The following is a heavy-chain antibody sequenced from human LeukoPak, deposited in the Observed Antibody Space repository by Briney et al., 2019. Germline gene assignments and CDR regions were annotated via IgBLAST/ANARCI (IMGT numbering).Heavy chain of an antibody. Sequence: GGSPRLSCAASGFTFSGSAMHWVRQASGKGLEWVGRIRSKANSYATAYAASVKGRFTISRDDSKNTAYLQMNSLKTEDTAVYYCTASKGNDYWGQGTLVTVSS. J-gene: IGHJ4*02. CDR3: TASKGNDY. D-gene: IGHD2-2*01. CDR1: GFTFSGSA. CDR2: IRSKANSYAT. V-gene: IGHV3-73*01.